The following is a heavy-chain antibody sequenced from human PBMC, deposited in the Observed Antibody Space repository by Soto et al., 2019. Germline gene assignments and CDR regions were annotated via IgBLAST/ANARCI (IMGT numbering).Heavy chain of an antibody. V-gene: IGHV1-58*01. CDR2: IVVGSGNT. D-gene: IGHD3-3*01. CDR1: GFTFTSSA. J-gene: IGHJ4*02. CDR3: AAAYYDFWSGYYRSMFMDY. Sequence: ASVKVSCKASGFTFTSSAVQWVRQARGQRLEWIGWIVVGSGNTNYAQKFQERVTITRDMSASTAYMELSSLRSEDTAVYYCAAAYYDFWSGYYRSMFMDYWGQGTLVTVSS.